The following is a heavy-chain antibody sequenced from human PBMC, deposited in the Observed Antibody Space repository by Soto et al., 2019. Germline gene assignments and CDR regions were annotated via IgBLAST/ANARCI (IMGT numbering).Heavy chain of an antibody. CDR3: ARVDHRGYFAILTDY. CDR2: IYDSVNT. CDR1: GGSLSSGGHY. Sequence: TLSLTCTVAGGSLSSGGHYWSWIRQHRGKGLEWIGHIYDSVNTYYSPSLRSRVTISADMSKNQFSLNLRSVTAADTAVYYCARVDHRGYFAILTDYWGQGNLVTVSS. D-gene: IGHD3-9*01. J-gene: IGHJ4*02. V-gene: IGHV4-31*03.